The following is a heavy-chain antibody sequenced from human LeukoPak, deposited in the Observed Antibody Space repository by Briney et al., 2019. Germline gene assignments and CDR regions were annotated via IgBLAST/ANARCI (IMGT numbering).Heavy chain of an antibody. V-gene: IGHV4-59*01. CDR3: ARDKGMVRGSSYYYYGMDV. CDR2: IYYSGST. D-gene: IGHD3-10*01. CDR1: GGSISSYY. J-gene: IGHJ6*02. Sequence: SETLSLTCTVSGGSISSYYWSWIRQPPGKGLEWIGYIYYSGSTNYNPSLKSRVTISVDTPKTQFSLKLSSVTAADTAVYYCARDKGMVRGSSYYYYGMDVWGQGTTVTVSS.